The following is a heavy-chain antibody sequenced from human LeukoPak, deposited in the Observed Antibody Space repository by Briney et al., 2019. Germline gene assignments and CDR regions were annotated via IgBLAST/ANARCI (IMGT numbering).Heavy chain of an antibody. J-gene: IGHJ5*02. CDR3: ARDYDFWSAGPNTPLSWFDP. Sequence: PSETLSLTCTVSGGSISSSSYYWGWIRQPPGKGLEWIGSIYYSGSTYYNPSLKSRVTISVDTSKNQFSLKLSSVTAADTAVYYCARDYDFWSAGPNTPLSWFDPWGQGTLVTVSS. D-gene: IGHD3-3*01. CDR1: GGSISSSSYY. V-gene: IGHV4-39*01. CDR2: IYYSGST.